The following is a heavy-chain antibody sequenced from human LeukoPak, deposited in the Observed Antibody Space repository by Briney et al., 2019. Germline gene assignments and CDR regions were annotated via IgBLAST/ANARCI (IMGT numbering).Heavy chain of an antibody. CDR1: AYTFTPYY. Sequence: ASVKVSCKASAYTFTPYYIHWVRQAPGQGLDWMGCINPNSGGTNYAQNFQGRVTMTRDRSINTAYMEVSSLRSDDTAVYYCAGGEYYASGNEWFDPWGQGTLVTVSS. CDR3: AGGEYYASGNEWFDP. J-gene: IGHJ5*02. V-gene: IGHV1-2*02. D-gene: IGHD3-10*01. CDR2: INPNSGGT.